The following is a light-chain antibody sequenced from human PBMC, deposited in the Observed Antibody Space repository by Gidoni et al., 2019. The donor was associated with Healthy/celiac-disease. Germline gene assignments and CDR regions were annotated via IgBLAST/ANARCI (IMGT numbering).Light chain of an antibody. CDR1: KWGDKY. CDR2: QDS. J-gene: IGLJ2*01. CDR3: QAWDSSTAV. V-gene: IGLV3-1*01. Sequence: SYERTQPPSGSVSPGQTASITCSGDKWGDKYACWYQQKPGQSPVLVIYQDSKRPSGIPERFSGSNSGNTATLTISGTQAMDEADYYCQAWDSSTAVFGGGTKLTVL.